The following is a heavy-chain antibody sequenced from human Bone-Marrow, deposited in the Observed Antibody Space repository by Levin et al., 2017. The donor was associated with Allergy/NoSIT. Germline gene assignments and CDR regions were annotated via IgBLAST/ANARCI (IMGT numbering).Heavy chain of an antibody. CDR1: VFTFKNTW. CDR3: TTGAVYFDS. J-gene: IGHJ4*02. Sequence: PGGSLRLSCVVPVFTFKNTWINWVRQAPGKGLEWVGRIGTKTQGETLDYAPPVEGRFTISRDDSIKTVFLQMNGLRIEDTAVYRCTTGAVYFDSWGQGTLVTVSP. V-gene: IGHV3-15*04. CDR2: IGTKTQGETL.